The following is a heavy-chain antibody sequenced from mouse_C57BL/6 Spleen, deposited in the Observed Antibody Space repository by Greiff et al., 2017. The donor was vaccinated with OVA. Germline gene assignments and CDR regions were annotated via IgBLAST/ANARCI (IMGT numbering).Heavy chain of an antibody. D-gene: IGHD2-4*01. J-gene: IGHJ2*01. CDR2: IWRGGST. Sequence: QVQLQQSGPGLVQPSQSLSITCTVSGFSLTSYGVHWVRQSPGKGLEWLGVIWRGGSTDYNAAFMSRLSITKDNSKSQVFFKMNSLQADDTAIYYCAKDGFYDYGVPYYFDYWGQGTTLTVSS. CDR3: AKDGFYDYGVPYYFDY. V-gene: IGHV2-5*01. CDR1: GFSLTSYG.